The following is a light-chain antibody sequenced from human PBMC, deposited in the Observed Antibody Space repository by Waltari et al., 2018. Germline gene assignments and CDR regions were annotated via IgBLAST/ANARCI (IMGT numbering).Light chain of an antibody. Sequence: SSELTQDPAVSVALGQTVRITCQGDSLRTYSADWYQQRPGQAPIRVLFSTDGRPSGVPDRFSGSSSRDTASLTITGTQAEDEADYYCASRDPTANAVVFGGGTKLTVL. CDR1: SLRTYS. CDR3: ASRDPTANAVV. V-gene: IGLV3-19*01. J-gene: IGLJ2*01. CDR2: STD.